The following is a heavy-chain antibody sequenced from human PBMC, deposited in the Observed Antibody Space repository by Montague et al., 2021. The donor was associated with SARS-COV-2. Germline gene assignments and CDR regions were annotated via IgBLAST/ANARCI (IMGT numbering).Heavy chain of an antibody. CDR2: IYASGST. Sequence: SETLSLTCTVSGGSISTHFWNWIRQPAGKGLEWIGRIYASGSTHYNPSLRSRLTMSVDTSKNQFSLRLTSVTAADTAVYYCARDTVEDFWIGNYFDYWGQGTLVTVSS. D-gene: IGHD3-3*01. CDR1: GGSISTHF. J-gene: IGHJ4*02. V-gene: IGHV4-4*07. CDR3: ARDTVEDFWIGNYFDY.